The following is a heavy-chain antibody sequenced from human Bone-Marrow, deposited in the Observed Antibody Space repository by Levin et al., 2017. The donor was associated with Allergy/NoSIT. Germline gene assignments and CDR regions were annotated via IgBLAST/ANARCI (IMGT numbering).Heavy chain of an antibody. D-gene: IGHD1-26*01. V-gene: IGHV3-7*01. CDR3: ANGTGIGY. J-gene: IGHJ4*02. CDR2: IKQDASEK. Sequence: GGSLRLSCATSGFTFSKNWMNWVRQAPGKGLEWVATIKQDASEKFYLDSVRGRFIISRDNAKGALYLEMNSLRADDTAVYYCANGTGIGYWGPGTLVTVSS. CDR1: GFTFSKNW.